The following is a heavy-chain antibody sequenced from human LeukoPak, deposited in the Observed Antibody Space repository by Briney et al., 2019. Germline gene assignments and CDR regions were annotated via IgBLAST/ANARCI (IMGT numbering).Heavy chain of an antibody. CDR1: GLILSGSA. J-gene: IGHJ4*02. CDR2: ISSKARSVAT. Sequence: PGGSLKLFRAASGLILSGSAMHWVRQASGRGLEGVGRISSKARSVATAYAASVKGTFTISRDDSKTTAYLQMNSLKTEDTAVYYCTRLANYYYGSGSYYNNDYWGQGTLVTVSS. CDR3: TRLANYYYGSGSYYNNDY. V-gene: IGHV3-73*01. D-gene: IGHD3-10*01.